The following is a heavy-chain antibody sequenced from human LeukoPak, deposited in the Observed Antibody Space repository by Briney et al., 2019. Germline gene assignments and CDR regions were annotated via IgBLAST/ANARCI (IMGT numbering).Heavy chain of an antibody. J-gene: IGHJ5*02. D-gene: IGHD1-14*01. CDR1: GGSISSSNYY. V-gene: IGHV4-39*01. CDR3: ARLRIRKAGGGWFDP. CDR2: IYYSGTT. Sequence: SETLSLTCTVSGGSISSSNYYWGWIRQPPGKGLDWIGSIYYSGTTYYNPSLKSRVTISVDTSKNQFSLKLSSVTAADTAVYYWARLRIRKAGGGWFDPWGQGTRVTVSS.